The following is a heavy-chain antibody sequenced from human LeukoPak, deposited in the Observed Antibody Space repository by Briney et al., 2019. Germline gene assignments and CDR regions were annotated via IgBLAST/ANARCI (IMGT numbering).Heavy chain of an antibody. J-gene: IGHJ5*02. CDR3: ARDLVIVVVVPSSHTAFDP. V-gene: IGHV1-18*01. D-gene: IGHD2-15*01. CDR1: GYTFTSYG. Sequence: ASVKVSCKASGYTFTSYGISWVRQAPGQGLEWMGWIGAYNGNTNYAQKLQGRVTMTTDTSTSTAYMELRSLRSDDTAVYYCARDLVIVVVVPSSHTAFDPWGQGTLVTVSS. CDR2: IGAYNGNT.